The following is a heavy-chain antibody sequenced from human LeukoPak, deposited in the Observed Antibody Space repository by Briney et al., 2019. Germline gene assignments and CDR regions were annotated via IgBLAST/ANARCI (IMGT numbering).Heavy chain of an antibody. D-gene: IGHD3-10*01. CDR1: GGSISNYY. J-gene: IGHJ4*02. Sequence: PSETLSLTCIVSGGSISNYYWSWLRQPPGKGLEWIGYIYRSGSTNYNYNPSLKSRVTISVDTSKNRLSLKLSSVTAADTAVYYCARSYGSGTMKFDYWGQGTLVTVSS. V-gene: IGHV4-4*08. CDR3: ARSYGSGTMKFDY. CDR2: IYRSGSTNY.